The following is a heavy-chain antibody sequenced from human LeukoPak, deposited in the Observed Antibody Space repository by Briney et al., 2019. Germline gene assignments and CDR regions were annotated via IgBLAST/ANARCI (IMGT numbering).Heavy chain of an antibody. J-gene: IGHJ6*02. Sequence: ASVKVSCKASGYTFTNSSMHWVRQAPGHGLEWMGIINPSGGSTSYAQKCQGRVTMTRDTSTSTVYMDLSSLRSEDTAGYYCARWAYYYDSSEGDVWGQGTTVTVSS. CDR3: ARWAYYYDSSEGDV. CDR2: INPSGGST. V-gene: IGHV1-46*01. CDR1: GYTFTNSS. D-gene: IGHD3-22*01.